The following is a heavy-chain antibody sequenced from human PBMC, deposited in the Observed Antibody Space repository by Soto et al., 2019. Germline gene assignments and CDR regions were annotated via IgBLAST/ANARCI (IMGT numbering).Heavy chain of an antibody. Sequence: QVQLQESGPGLVNPSQTLSLTCTVSGGSISSGGYYWSWIRQHPGKGLEWIGYTYHSGTTHYNPSLQSRVTMSLDTSKNQFSLRLSSVTAADTAVYYCARVQHHSPGESTEDYFDYWGQGTLVTVSS. J-gene: IGHJ4*02. V-gene: IGHV4-31*03. D-gene: IGHD2-8*02. CDR3: ARVQHHSPGESTEDYFDY. CDR2: TYHSGTT. CDR1: GGSISSGGYY.